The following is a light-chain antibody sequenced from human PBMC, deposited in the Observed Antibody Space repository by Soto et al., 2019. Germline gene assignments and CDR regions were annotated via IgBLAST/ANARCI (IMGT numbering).Light chain of an antibody. CDR2: DVS. V-gene: IGLV2-14*01. CDR1: SSDVGAYNY. Sequence: QSALTQPASVSGSPGQSITISCTGTSSDVGAYNYVSWYQQHPGKAPKLMIYDVSHRPSGVSHRFSGSKSGNTASLTISGLQADDEADYYCCSYTSSSIRVFGGGTKVTVL. J-gene: IGLJ3*02. CDR3: CSYTSSSIRV.